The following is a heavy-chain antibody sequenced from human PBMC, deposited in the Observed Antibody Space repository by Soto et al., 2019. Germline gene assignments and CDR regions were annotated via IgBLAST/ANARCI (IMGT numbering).Heavy chain of an antibody. CDR1: GGTFSSYT. Sequence: QVQLVQSGAEVKKPGSSVKVSCKASGGTFSSYTISWVRQAPGQGLEWMGRIIPILGIANYAQKFQGRVTITADKSTSTAYMELSSLRSEDTAVYYCARDNLGYCSSTSCYGLPADYWGQGTLVTVSS. J-gene: IGHJ4*02. V-gene: IGHV1-69*08. D-gene: IGHD2-2*01. CDR2: IIPILGIA. CDR3: ARDNLGYCSSTSCYGLPADY.